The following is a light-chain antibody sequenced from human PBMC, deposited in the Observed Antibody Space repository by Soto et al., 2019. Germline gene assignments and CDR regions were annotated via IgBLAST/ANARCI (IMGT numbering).Light chain of an antibody. CDR1: QSVRSSS. J-gene: IGKJ2*01. V-gene: IGKV3-20*01. CDR3: QQYATSPYT. CDR2: GAS. Sequence: EIVLTQSPVTLSLSPGERATLSCRASQSVRSSSLAWYQQKPGQAPRLLIYGASSRATGIPDRFSGSGSGTDFSLTISRLEPEDFAVFYCQQYATSPYTFGQGTKLEIK.